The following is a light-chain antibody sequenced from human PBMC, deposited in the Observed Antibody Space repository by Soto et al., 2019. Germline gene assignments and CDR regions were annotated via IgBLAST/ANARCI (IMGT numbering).Light chain of an antibody. V-gene: IGKV1-17*01. CDR3: LQHNSYART. Sequence: DIQMTQSPASLSASVGDRVTITCRASHNINNYLSWYQQKPGKAPKLLIYAASTLQSGVPSRFSGSGSGTEFTLTISSLQPEDFATYYCLQHNSYARTFGGGTKVDIK. CDR2: AAS. CDR1: HNINNY. J-gene: IGKJ4*01.